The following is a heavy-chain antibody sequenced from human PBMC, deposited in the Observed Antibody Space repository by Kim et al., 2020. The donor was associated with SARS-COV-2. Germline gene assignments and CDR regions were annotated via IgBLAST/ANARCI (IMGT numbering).Heavy chain of an antibody. D-gene: IGHD2-2*01. CDR2: IYYSGST. Sequence: SETLSLTCTVSGGSISSYYWSWIRQPPGKGLEWIGYIYYSGSTNYNPSLKSRVTISVDTSKNQFSLKLSSVTAADTAVYYCARYCSSTSCYRDGMDVWGQGTTVTVSS. J-gene: IGHJ6*02. CDR1: GGSISSYY. V-gene: IGHV4-59*13. CDR3: ARYCSSTSCYRDGMDV.